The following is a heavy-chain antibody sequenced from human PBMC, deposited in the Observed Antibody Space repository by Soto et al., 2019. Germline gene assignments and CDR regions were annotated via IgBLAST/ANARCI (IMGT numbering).Heavy chain of an antibody. CDR1: GFTFDDYW. D-gene: IGHD1-26*01. CDR2: SHSDGTST. Sequence: EVQLVECGGGVVQPGESLRLSCAASGFTFDDYWMHWVGQAPGQGLVWVSRSHSDGTSTTYADSVKGRFTISRENAKNTLSLLMNRLTAEDTVVYYCARGDRGASDLWGQGTVVTVSS. CDR3: ARGDRGASDL. J-gene: IGHJ3*01. V-gene: IGHV3-74*01.